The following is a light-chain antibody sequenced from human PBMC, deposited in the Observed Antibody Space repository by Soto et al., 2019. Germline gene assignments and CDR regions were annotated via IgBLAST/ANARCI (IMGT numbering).Light chain of an antibody. CDR3: QQYSYWRT. CDR1: QSVTNS. V-gene: IGKV3-15*01. CDR2: GAS. J-gene: IGKJ1*01. Sequence: EIVLAQSPGTLSLSPVERATLSCRASQSVTNSFLAWYQQKAGQAPSLLIYGASTRATGVPARFSGSGSGTEFTLTISSLQSEDFAVYYCQQYSYWRTFGQGTKVDIK.